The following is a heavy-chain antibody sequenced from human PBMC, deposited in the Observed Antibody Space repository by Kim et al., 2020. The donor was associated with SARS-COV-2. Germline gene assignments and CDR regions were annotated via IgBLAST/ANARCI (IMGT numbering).Heavy chain of an antibody. CDR1: GFTFNDSP. J-gene: IGHJ3*02. V-gene: IGHV3-73*01. CDR3: TRIPGTTLAFWYAVDI. D-gene: IGHD1-1*01. CDR2: IRSKANRYGT. Sequence: GGSLRLSCAASGFTFNDSPMHWVRQASGKGLEWVGRIRSKANRYGTAYAASGKGRFTISRDDSKNTAYLQMNSLKTADTAVYYCTRIPGTTLAFWYAVDIWGAGATVTVSS.